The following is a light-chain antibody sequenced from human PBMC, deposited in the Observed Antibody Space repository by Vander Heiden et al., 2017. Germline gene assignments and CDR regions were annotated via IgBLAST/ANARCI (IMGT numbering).Light chain of an antibody. CDR2: AAS. J-gene: IGKJ4*01. Sequence: AIRMTESPSSFSASVGDRVTITCQASQGISSYLAWYQQKPGKAPKLLIYAASTLQSGGPSRFSGRGSGTDFTRTSSCLQSEDFATYYFQQYYTYPRTFGGGTKVEIK. V-gene: IGKV1-8*01. CDR3: QQYYTYPRT. CDR1: QGISSY.